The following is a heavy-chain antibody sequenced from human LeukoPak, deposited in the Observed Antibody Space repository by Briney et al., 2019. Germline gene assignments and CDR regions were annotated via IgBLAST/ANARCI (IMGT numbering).Heavy chain of an antibody. D-gene: IGHD2-2*01. V-gene: IGHV4-34*01. CDR1: GGSISSYF. Sequence: PSETLSLTCTVSGGSISSYFWSWIRQPPGKGLEWIGEINHSGSTNYNPSLKSRVTISVDTSKNQFSLKLSSVTAADTAVYYCARLRYCSSTSCYYYYYYMDVWGKGTTVTVSS. J-gene: IGHJ6*03. CDR3: ARLRYCSSTSCYYYYYYMDV. CDR2: INHSGST.